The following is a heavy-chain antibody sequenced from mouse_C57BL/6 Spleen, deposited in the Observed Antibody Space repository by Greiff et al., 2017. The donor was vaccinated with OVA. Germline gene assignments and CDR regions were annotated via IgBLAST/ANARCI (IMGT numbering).Heavy chain of an antibody. Sequence: QVQLQQPGAELVMPGASVKLSCKASGYTFTSYWMHWVKQRPGQGLEWIGEIDPSDSYTNYNQKFKGKSTLTVDKSSSTAYMQLSSLTSEDSAVYYCARVENGSPFFDYWGQGTTLTVSS. V-gene: IGHV1-69*01. D-gene: IGHD1-1*01. J-gene: IGHJ2*01. CDR3: ARVENGSPFFDY. CDR1: GYTFTSYW. CDR2: IDPSDSYT.